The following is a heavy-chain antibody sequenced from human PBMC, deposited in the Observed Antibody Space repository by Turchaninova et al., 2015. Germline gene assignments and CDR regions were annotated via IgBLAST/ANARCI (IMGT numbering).Heavy chain of an antibody. CDR2: FYYCGST. V-gene: IGHV4-39*01. J-gene: IGHJ2*01. CDR1: GCSISRSSHY. CDR3: ARNNWGGWYFDL. D-gene: IGHD1-1*01. Sequence: QLQLQESGPGLVKPSETLSLTCTVSGCSISRSSHYWGWFCQPPGKGREWIGGFYYCGSTSYTPSLKSRVTISVDTSKKQFALKLSSVTAADTAVYYCARNNWGGWYFDLWGRGTLVTVSS.